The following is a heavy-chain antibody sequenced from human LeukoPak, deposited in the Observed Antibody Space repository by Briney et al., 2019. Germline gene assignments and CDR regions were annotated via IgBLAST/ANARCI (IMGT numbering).Heavy chain of an antibody. V-gene: IGHV3-74*01. CDR3: VRDLILVWTPGDDFDF. J-gene: IGHJ4*02. CDR2: INEDATTI. CDR1: GFAFSAYW. D-gene: IGHD3-16*01. Sequence: QSGGSLRLSCAASGFAFSAYWMHWVRQAPGKGLEWVSRINEDATTIIYADSVKGRFIISRDNSKKSLYLQMNNLRAEDTAVYYCVRDLILVWTPGDDFDFWGQGTLVIVSS.